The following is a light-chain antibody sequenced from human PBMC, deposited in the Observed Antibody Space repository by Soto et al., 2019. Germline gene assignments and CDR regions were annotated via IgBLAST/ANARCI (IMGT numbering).Light chain of an antibody. J-gene: IGLJ3*02. CDR3: QAYDYSLTAFV. V-gene: IGLV1-40*01. CDR2: GNR. CDR1: NSNLGAGYD. Sequence: QAVVTQPPSVSGAPGQRVTISCTGNNSNLGAGYDVHLYQQLPGAAPKLVIFGNRNRPSGVPERFSGSKSGTSASLAITGLQAEDEADYYCQAYDYSLTAFVFGGGTKLTVL.